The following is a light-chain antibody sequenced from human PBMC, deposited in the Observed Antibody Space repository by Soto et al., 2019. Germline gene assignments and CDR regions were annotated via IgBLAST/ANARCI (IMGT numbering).Light chain of an antibody. J-gene: IGLJ2*01. CDR3: AAWDDSLGVV. V-gene: IGLV1-44*01. CDR1: SSNIGGNI. CDR2: ANN. Sequence: QSVLTQPPSASGTPGQRVTISCSGSSSNIGGNIVNWYQQLPGTAPKLLLYANNQRPSGVPDRFSGSKSGTSASLAISGLQSEDESDYYCAAWDDSLGVVFGGGTQLTVL.